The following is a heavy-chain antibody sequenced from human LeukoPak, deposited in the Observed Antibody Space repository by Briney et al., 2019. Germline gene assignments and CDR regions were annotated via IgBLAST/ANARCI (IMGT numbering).Heavy chain of an antibody. J-gene: IGHJ5*02. D-gene: IGHD4-17*01. CDR1: GYSFASYW. Sequence: GESLKISCTGSGYSFASYWISWVRQMPGKVLEWMGRIDPSDSYSNYNPSFQGHVTISADKSISTAYMQWRSLKASDTDMYYCERNVKGYDYGDYGWFDPWGKVTLVTVSS. V-gene: IGHV5-10-1*01. CDR3: ERNVKGYDYGDYGWFDP. CDR2: IDPSDSYS.